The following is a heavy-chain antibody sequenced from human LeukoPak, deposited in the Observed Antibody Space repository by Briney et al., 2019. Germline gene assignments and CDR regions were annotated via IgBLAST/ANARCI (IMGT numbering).Heavy chain of an antibody. CDR1: GFTFSRYW. D-gene: IGHD1-26*01. Sequence: GGSLRLSCAASGFTFSRYWMRWVRQAPGKGLVWVSRIDSDGSTTTYADSVKGRFTISRDNAKNSLYLQMNSLRAEDTAVYYCARDIVGARGPFGYWGQGTLVTVSS. J-gene: IGHJ4*02. V-gene: IGHV3-74*01. CDR2: IDSDGSTT. CDR3: ARDIVGARGPFGY.